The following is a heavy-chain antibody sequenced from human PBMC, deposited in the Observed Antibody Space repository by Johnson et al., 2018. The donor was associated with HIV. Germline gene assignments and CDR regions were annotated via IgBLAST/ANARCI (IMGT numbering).Heavy chain of an antibody. V-gene: IGHV3-53*01. CDR3: ARDSEGIAAAGRARDAFDI. CDR1: GFTVSSKY. Sequence: VQLVESGGGLIQPGGSLRLSCAASGFTVSSKYMSWVRQAPGKGLEWVSIIYSGGSTYYADSVQGRFTISRDNSKNTLYLQMNSLRAEDTAVYYCARDSEGIAAAGRARDAFDIWGQGTMVTVSS. D-gene: IGHD6-13*01. J-gene: IGHJ3*02. CDR2: IYSGGST.